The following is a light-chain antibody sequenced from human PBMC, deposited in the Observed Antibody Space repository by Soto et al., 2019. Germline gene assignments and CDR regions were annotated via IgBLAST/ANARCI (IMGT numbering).Light chain of an antibody. Sequence: EIVLTQSPATLSLSPGERATLSCRASQSVNSFLAWYQQKPGQAPRLLIYDASNRATGIPARFSGSGSETDFTLTISSLEPEDFAVYYCQQRSSWPVTFGQGTRREIK. CDR3: QQRSSWPVT. CDR1: QSVNSF. J-gene: IGKJ5*01. V-gene: IGKV3-11*01. CDR2: DAS.